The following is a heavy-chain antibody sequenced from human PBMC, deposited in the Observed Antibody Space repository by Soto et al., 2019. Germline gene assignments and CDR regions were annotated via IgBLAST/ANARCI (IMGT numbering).Heavy chain of an antibody. CDR2: FRGSDDTT. V-gene: IGHV3-23*01. D-gene: IGHD2-21*01. J-gene: IGHJ4*02. CDR1: GFTFSIYA. CDR3: VRGGGGGQFDS. Sequence: EVQLLESGGGLVQPGGSLRLSCAASGFTFSIYAMSWIRQAPGKGLEWVSAFRGSDDTTYYADSVKGRFTISRDTSKDTLYLQMNSLRVEDTAVYYCVRGGGGGQFDSWGQGALVTVSS.